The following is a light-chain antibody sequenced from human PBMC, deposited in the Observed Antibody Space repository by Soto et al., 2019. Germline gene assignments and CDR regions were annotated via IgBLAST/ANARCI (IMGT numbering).Light chain of an antibody. V-gene: IGLV2-11*01. CDR3: CSYAGPLYV. CDR1: SSDVGAYNY. J-gene: IGLJ1*01. Sequence: QSALTQPRSVSGSPGQSVTISCTRTSSDVGAYNYVSWYQQYSGKAPKLIIYDVSKRPSGVPDRFSGSKSGNTASLTISGLQAEDEADYYCCSYAGPLYVLGAGTKLTVL. CDR2: DVS.